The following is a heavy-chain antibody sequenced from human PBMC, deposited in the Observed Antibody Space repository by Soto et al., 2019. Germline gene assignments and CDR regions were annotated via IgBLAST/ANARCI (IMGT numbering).Heavy chain of an antibody. CDR1: GGSFRGYY. V-gene: IGHV4-34*01. Sequence: PSGTLSLTCAVYGGSFRGYYWSWIPQPPGEGLEWIGEINHSGSTNYNPSLKSRVTISVDTSKNQFSLKLSSVTAADTAVYYCARRGGNSSSSSSYYYYYYYMDVWGKGTTVTVSS. CDR3: ARRGGNSSSSSSYYYYYYYMDV. J-gene: IGHJ6*03. D-gene: IGHD6-6*01. CDR2: INHSGST.